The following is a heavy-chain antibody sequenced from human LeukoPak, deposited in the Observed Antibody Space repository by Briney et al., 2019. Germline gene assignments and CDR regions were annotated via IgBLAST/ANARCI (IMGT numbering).Heavy chain of an antibody. D-gene: IGHD6-13*01. J-gene: IGHJ4*02. CDR1: GYSISDGYY. CDR2: IYHSGII. Sequence: SETLSLTCSVSGYSISDGYYWGWVRQPPGKGLEWIASIYHSGIIYYNLSLKSRVTISVDTSTNQFSLKLTSVTAADTAVYYCARDGQQLGVDYWGQGTLVTVSS. V-gene: IGHV4-38-2*02. CDR3: ARDGQQLGVDY.